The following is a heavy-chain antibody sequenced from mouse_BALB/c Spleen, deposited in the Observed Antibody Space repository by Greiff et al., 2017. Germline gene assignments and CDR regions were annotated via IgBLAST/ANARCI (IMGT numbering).Heavy chain of an antibody. CDR1: GYAFSSYW. CDR3: ARDAYGSSYWYFDV. V-gene: IGHV1-80*01. Sequence: QVTLKVSGAELVRPGSSVKISCKASGYAFSSYWMNWVKQRPGQGLEWIGQIYPGDGDTNYNGKFKGKATLTADKSSSTAYMQLSSLTSEDSAVYFCARDAYGSSYWYFDVWGAGTTVTVSS. CDR2: IYPGDGDT. J-gene: IGHJ1*01. D-gene: IGHD1-1*01.